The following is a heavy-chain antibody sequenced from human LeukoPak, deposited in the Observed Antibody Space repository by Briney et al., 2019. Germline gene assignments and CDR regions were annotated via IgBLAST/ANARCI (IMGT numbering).Heavy chain of an antibody. CDR3: ARGPYYGDLNPDYFDY. J-gene: IGHJ4*02. CDR2: ISTYNGKT. Sequence: GASVTVSCKTSDYTFTSYGITWVRQAPGQGREWMGWISTYNGKTNYVYKFQGRVTMTTDTFTKTFYMHLRSLRSDDTALYYCARGPYYGDLNPDYFDYWGQGTLVTVSS. CDR1: DYTFTSYG. V-gene: IGHV1-18*01. D-gene: IGHD3-16*01.